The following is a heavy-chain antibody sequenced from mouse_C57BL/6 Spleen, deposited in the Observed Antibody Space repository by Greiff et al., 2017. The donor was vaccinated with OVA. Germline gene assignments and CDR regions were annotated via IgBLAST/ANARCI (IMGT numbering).Heavy chain of an antibody. CDR3: ASQYYDYLDY. Sequence: EVKLMESGGGLVKPGGSLKLSCAASGFTFSSYTMSWVRQTPEKRLEWVATISGGGGNTYYPDSVKGRFTISRDNAKNTLYLQMSSLRSEDTALYYCASQYYDYLDYWGQGTTLTVSS. CDR2: ISGGGGNT. CDR1: GFTFSSYT. D-gene: IGHD2-4*01. V-gene: IGHV5-9*01. J-gene: IGHJ2*01.